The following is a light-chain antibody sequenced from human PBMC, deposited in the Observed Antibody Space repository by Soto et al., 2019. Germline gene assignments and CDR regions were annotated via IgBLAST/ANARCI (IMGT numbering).Light chain of an antibody. Sequence: EIVLTQSPATLSLSPGERATLSCRASQSVSSRLAWYQQKPGQSPRLLIDGASTRATGIPARLSGSGSGTEFTLTISSLHSEDFGVYYCHQYNTLWTFGQGTKVDIK. V-gene: IGKV3-15*01. CDR3: HQYNTLWT. CDR1: QSVSSR. CDR2: GAS. J-gene: IGKJ1*01.